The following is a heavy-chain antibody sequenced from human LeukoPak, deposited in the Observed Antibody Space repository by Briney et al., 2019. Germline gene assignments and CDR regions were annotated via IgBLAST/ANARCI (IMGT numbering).Heavy chain of an antibody. Sequence: GGSLRLSCAASGFIFNKNWMSWVRQAPGKGLEWVANINEDGSEKNYVDSVKGRFTISRDNAKTSLYLQMNSLRVEDTAVYYCARARASGRSGFDYWGQGTLVTVSS. CDR3: ARARASGRSGFDY. J-gene: IGHJ4*02. CDR1: GFIFNKNW. CDR2: INEDGSEK. D-gene: IGHD2-15*01. V-gene: IGHV3-7*01.